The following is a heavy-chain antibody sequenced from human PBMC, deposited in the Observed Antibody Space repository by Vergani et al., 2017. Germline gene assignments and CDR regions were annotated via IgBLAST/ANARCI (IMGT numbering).Heavy chain of an antibody. CDR1: GYTFTGYY. J-gene: IGHJ4*02. V-gene: IGHV1-2*02. D-gene: IGHD2-15*01. Sequence: QVQLVQSGAEVQKPGASVKVSCKASGYTFTGYYMHWVRQAPGQGLEWMGWINPNSGGTNYAQKFQGRVTMTRDTSISTAYMELSRLRSDDTAVYYCAREGDYCSGGSCYPAPLDYWGQGTLVTVSS. CDR2: INPNSGGT. CDR3: AREGDYCSGGSCYPAPLDY.